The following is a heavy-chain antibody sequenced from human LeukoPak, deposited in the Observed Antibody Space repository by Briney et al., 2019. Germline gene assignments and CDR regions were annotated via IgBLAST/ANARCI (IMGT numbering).Heavy chain of an antibody. D-gene: IGHD5/OR15-5a*01. CDR2: INHSGST. Sequence: PSETLSLTCTVSGGSISSSSYYWGWIRQPPGKGLEWIGEINHSGSTNYNPSLKSRVTISVDTSKNQFSLKLSSVTAADTAVYYCALCPDYWGQGTLVTVSS. J-gene: IGHJ4*02. CDR3: ALCPDY. V-gene: IGHV4-39*07. CDR1: GGSISSSSYY.